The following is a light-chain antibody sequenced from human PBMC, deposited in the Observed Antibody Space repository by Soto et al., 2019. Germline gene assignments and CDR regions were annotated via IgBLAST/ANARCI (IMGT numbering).Light chain of an antibody. CDR2: DAS. CDR3: QQYNSYSGT. V-gene: IGKV1-5*01. Sequence: DIQMTQSPSTLSASVGDRVTITCRASQSISSWLAWYQQKPGKAPKLLIYDASSLESGVPSRFSGSGSGTEFSLTISSLQPDDFAEYYCQQYNSYSGTFGQGTKVEIK. J-gene: IGKJ1*01. CDR1: QSISSW.